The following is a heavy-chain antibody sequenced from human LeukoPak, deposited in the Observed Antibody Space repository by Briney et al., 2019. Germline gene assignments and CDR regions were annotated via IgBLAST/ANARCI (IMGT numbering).Heavy chain of an antibody. J-gene: IGHJ4*02. CDR3: AKDTCSTTSCSFDY. CDR2: INGGGVNT. D-gene: IGHD2-2*01. V-gene: IGHV3-23*01. CDR1: GFTFSSYA. Sequence: GGSLRLSCAASGFTFSSYAMSWVRQAPGKGLEWVSTINGGGVNTHYADSVGGRFTISRDNSKNTLFLLMNSLRAEDTAVYYCAKDTCSTTSCSFDYWGQGTLVTVSS.